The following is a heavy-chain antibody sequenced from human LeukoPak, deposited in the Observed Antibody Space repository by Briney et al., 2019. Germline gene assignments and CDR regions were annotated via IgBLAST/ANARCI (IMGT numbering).Heavy chain of an antibody. CDR1: GDPISTYS. CDR3: ARLGLYSGYEYYFDF. Sequence: SETLSLTCTVSGDPISTYSWIWIRQPPGKGLEWVGCIYNSGSTNYNPSLKSRVTLSVDTSKNQFSLQLSSVTAADTAVYYCARLGLYSGYEYYFDFWGQGTLVTVSS. D-gene: IGHD5-12*01. V-gene: IGHV4-59*01. CDR2: IYNSGST. J-gene: IGHJ4*02.